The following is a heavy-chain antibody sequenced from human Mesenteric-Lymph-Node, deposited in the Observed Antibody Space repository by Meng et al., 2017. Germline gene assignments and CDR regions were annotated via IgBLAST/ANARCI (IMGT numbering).Heavy chain of an antibody. V-gene: IGHV4-59*01. CDR2: IYYSGST. CDR1: GGSISSYY. CDR3: ARLPFTLYYYYYGMDV. D-gene: IGHD2-2*01. J-gene: IGHJ6*02. Sequence: GSLRLSCTVSGGSISSYYWSWIRQPPGKGLGWIGYIYYSGSTNYNPSLKSRVTISVDTSKNQFSLKLSSVTAADTAVYYCARLPFTLYYYYYGMDVWGQGTTVTVSS.